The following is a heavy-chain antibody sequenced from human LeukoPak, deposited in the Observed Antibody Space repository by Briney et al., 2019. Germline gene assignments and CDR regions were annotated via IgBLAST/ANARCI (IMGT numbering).Heavy chain of an antibody. CDR2: ISWNSGSI. V-gene: IGHV3-9*01. CDR3: AKDYPRFSNFGYFDY. Sequence: PGGSLRLSCAASGFTFDDYAMHWVRQAPGKGLEWVSGISWNSGSIGYADSVKGRFTISRDNAKNSLYLRMNSLRAEDTALYYRAKDYPRFSNFGYFDYWGQGTLVTVSS. CDR1: GFTFDDYA. D-gene: IGHD4-11*01. J-gene: IGHJ4*02.